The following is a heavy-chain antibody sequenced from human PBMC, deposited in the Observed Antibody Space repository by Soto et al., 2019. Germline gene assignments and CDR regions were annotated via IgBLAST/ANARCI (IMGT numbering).Heavy chain of an antibody. CDR1: GYTFTSYG. J-gene: IGHJ4*02. V-gene: IGHV1-18*04. CDR3: SRVPTYSSGWNFDY. Sequence: QVQLVQSGAEVKKPGASVKVSCKASGYTFTSYGISCVRQAPGQGLEWMGWISAYNGNTKYSQKFQGRVTITRDTSASTAYMELSSLRSEDTAVYYCSRVPTYSSGWNFDYWGQGTLVTVSS. CDR2: ISAYNGNT. D-gene: IGHD6-19*01.